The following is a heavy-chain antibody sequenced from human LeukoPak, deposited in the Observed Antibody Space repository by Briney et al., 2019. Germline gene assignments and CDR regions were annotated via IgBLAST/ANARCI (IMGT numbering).Heavy chain of an antibody. CDR2: ISTSGST. CDR3: AREGGSYRFRDN. J-gene: IGHJ4*02. D-gene: IGHD1-26*01. V-gene: IGHV4-4*07. Sequence: PSETLSLTCTVSGDSISGYYWSWIRQPAGKGLEWIGRISTSGSTNYNPSLKSRVTMSVDTSKNQVSLNLTSVTAADTAVYYCAREGGSYRFRDNWGQGTLVTVSS. CDR1: GDSISGYY.